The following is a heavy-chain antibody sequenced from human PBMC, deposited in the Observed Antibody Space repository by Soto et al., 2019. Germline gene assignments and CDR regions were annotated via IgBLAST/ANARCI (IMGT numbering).Heavy chain of an antibody. CDR1: GFTFSSYA. CDR3: ARDQIVLMVYAPPPSAGMDV. D-gene: IGHD2-8*01. CDR2: ISYDGSNK. Sequence: PGGSLRPSCAASGFTFSSYAMHWVRQAPGKGLEWVAVISYDGSNKYYADSVKGRFTISRDNSKNTLYLQMNSLRAEDTAVYYCARDQIVLMVYAPPPSAGMDVWGQGTTVTVSS. V-gene: IGHV3-30-3*01. J-gene: IGHJ6*02.